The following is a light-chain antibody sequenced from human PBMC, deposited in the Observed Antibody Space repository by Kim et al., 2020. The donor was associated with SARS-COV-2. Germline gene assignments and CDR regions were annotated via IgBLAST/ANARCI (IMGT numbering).Light chain of an antibody. CDR2: DAS. J-gene: IGKJ1*01. CDR3: QQYSSYPS. V-gene: IGKV1-5*01. Sequence: SASVGDRVTITCRASQSITSWLAWYQQKPGKAPKLLISDASNLESGVPSRFSGDESGTEFTLTISSLQPDDFATYYCQQYSSYPSFGQGTKVDIK. CDR1: QSITSW.